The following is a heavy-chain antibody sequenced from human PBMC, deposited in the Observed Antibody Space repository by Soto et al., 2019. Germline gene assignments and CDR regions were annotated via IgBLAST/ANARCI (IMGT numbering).Heavy chain of an antibody. V-gene: IGHV4-4*08. Sequence: FETPVLNWLVSGGSIKNAFWNWIRDAPRRGLQLVGDIYSTGYVAYNPSLEARANISMDKYRNQVSLRLNYVTYEETANYYCARGNHWFLFWGQGTPVTVSA. CDR3: ARGNHWFLF. CDR2: IYSTGYV. J-gene: IGHJ1*01. D-gene: IGHD3-9*01. CDR1: GGSIKNAF.